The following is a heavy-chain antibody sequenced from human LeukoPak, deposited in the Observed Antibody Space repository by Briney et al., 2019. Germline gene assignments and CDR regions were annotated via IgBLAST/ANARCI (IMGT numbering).Heavy chain of an antibody. CDR3: ARDRAGPIYYSYDSSGYRLNYFDY. Sequence: GGSLRLSCAASGFTFSSYAMSWVRQAPGKGLEWVSAISGSGGSTYYADSVKGRFTISRDNSKNTLCLQMNSLGAEDTAMYYCARDRAGPIYYSYDSSGYRLNYFDYWGQGTLVTFSS. D-gene: IGHD3-22*01. V-gene: IGHV3-23*01. CDR1: GFTFSSYA. CDR2: ISGSGGST. J-gene: IGHJ4*02.